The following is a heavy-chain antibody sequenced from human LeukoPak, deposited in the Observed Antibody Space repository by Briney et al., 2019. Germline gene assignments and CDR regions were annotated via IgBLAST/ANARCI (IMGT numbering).Heavy chain of an antibody. CDR2: ISGNSDRT. V-gene: IGHV3-23*01. CDR1: GFTFSGYG. D-gene: IGHD3-16*01. CDR3: AKDGGSLGEVRD. J-gene: IGHJ4*02. Sequence: PGGSLRLSCAASGFTFSGYGMSWVRQAPGKGLEWLSAISGNSDRTYYADSVRGRFTISRDNSKDTLYLQMNSLRAEDTAVYYCAKDGGSLGEVRDWGQGTLVTVSS.